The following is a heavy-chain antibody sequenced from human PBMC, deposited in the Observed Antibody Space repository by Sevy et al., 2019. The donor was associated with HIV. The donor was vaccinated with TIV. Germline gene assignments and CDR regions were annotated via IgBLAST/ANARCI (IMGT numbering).Heavy chain of an antibody. D-gene: IGHD3-22*01. V-gene: IGHV3-66*01. Sequence: GGSLRLSCEASGFTVSGNYMAWVRLAPGKGLEWVSLIDSGGSTYYADSVKGRFTISKDNAKNTRYLQMNPLRAEDTVVYFCARDRYYDASGYYYYYYGMDVWGQGTTVTVSS. CDR3: ARDRYYDASGYYYYYYGMDV. CDR2: IDSGGST. CDR1: GFTVSGNY. J-gene: IGHJ6*02.